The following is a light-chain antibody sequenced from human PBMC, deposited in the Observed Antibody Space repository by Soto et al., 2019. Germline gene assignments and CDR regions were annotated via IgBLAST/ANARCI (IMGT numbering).Light chain of an antibody. CDR3: CSDAGRRTLV. CDR1: SSYVGSYNL. Sequence: QSALTQPASVSGSPGQSITISCTGTSSYVGSYNLFSWYQQHPGKAPKLMIYEGSQRPSGVSNLFSGSKSGNTASLTISGLQAEDEADYYCCSDAGRRTLVFGGGTKLTVL. V-gene: IGLV2-23*01. CDR2: EGS. J-gene: IGLJ2*01.